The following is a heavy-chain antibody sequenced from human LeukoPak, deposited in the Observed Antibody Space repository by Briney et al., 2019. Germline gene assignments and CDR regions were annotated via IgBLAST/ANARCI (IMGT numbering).Heavy chain of an antibody. CDR1: GFTFSSYS. Sequence: GGSLRLSCAASGFTFSSYSMNWVRRAPGKGLEWVSYISSSSSTIYYADSVKGRFTISRDNSKNTLYLQMNSLRAEDTAVYYCAKDWGSSDWFDPWGQGTLVTVSS. V-gene: IGHV3-48*01. CDR2: ISSSSSTI. CDR3: AKDWGSSDWFDP. J-gene: IGHJ5*02. D-gene: IGHD3-16*01.